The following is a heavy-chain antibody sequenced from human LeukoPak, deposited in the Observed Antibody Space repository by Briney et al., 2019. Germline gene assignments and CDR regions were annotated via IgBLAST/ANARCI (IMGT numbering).Heavy chain of an antibody. J-gene: IGHJ4*02. CDR1: GFTFSSYE. D-gene: IGHD1-26*01. V-gene: IGHV3-48*03. CDR2: ISSSGSTI. CDR3: AEGQERNSGSYYWGEGIFDY. Sequence: GGSLRLSCAASGFTFSSYEMNWVRQAPGKGLEWVSYISSSGSTIYYADSVKGRFTISRDNAKNSLYLQMNSLRAEDTAIYYCAEGQERNSGSYYWGEGIFDYWGQGTLVTVSS.